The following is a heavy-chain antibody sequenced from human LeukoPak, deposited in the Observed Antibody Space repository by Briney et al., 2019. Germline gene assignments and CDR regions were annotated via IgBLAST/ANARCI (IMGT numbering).Heavy chain of an antibody. Sequence: GRALRLSCAAAALPSSSYSIHWLRQPPAKEREGVAAISNDGSIKYYADSVKGRFTISRDNSETTLLLKLNSLKSEDTAVYYCARDLGRSGVGVVIYWYFDLWGRGTLVTVSA. CDR1: ALPSSSYS. CDR2: ISNDGSIK. CDR3: ARDLGRSGVGVVIYWYFDL. J-gene: IGHJ2*01. D-gene: IGHD3-3*01. V-gene: IGHV3-30-3*01.